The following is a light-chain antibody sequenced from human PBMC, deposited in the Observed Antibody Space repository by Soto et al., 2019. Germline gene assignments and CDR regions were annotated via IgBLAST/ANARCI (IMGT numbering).Light chain of an antibody. J-gene: IGLJ3*02. Sequence: QSVLTQPPSASGTPGQRVTISCSGSSSDIGANTANWFRQVPGSALKLLIYSNIHRPSGVPDRFSGSKSGTSASLAISGLQFEDEADYYCAAWGGSLNGWVFGGGTKLTVL. CDR2: SNI. CDR3: AAWGGSLNGWV. CDR1: SSDIGANT. V-gene: IGLV1-44*01.